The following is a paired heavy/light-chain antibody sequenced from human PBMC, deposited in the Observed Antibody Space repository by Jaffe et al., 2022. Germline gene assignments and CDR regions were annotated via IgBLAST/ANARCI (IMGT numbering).Light chain of an antibody. CDR2: AAS. J-gene: IGKJ1*01. V-gene: IGKV1D-8*02. CDR3: QQYYSFPRT. CDR1: QGISSY. Sequence: AIWMTQSPSLLSASTGDRVTISCRMSQGISSYLAWYQQKPGKAPELLIYAASTLQSGVPSRFSGSGSGTDFTLTISCLQSEDFATYYCQQYYSFPRTFGQGTKVEIK.
Heavy chain of an antibody. CDR1: GGTFSSYA. Sequence: QVQLVQSGAEVKKPGSSVKVSCKASGGTFSSYAISWVRQAPGQGLEWMGGIIPIFGTANYAQKFQGRVTITTDESTSTAYMELSSLRSEDTAVYYCAREDYYGSGSYYNPFDYWGQGTLVTVSS. J-gene: IGHJ4*02. V-gene: IGHV1-69*05. CDR2: IIPIFGTA. D-gene: IGHD3-10*01. CDR3: AREDYYGSGSYYNPFDY.